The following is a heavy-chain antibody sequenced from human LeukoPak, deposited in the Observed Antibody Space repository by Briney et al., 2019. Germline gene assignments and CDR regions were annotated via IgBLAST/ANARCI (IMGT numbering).Heavy chain of an antibody. V-gene: IGHV1-2*06. D-gene: IGHD3-10*01. CDR2: INPNSGGT. Sequence: ASVKVSCKASGYTLTGYYMHWVRQAPGQGLEWMGRINPNSGGTNYAQKFQGRVTMTRDTSISTAYMELSRLRSDDTAVYYCAREGSGILWFGESYYYFDYWGQGTLVTVSS. J-gene: IGHJ4*02. CDR1: GYTLTGYY. CDR3: AREGSGILWFGESYYYFDY.